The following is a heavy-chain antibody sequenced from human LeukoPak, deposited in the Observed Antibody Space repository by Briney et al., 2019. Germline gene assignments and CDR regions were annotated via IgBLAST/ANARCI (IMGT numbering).Heavy chain of an antibody. D-gene: IGHD3-22*01. V-gene: IGHV1-69*05. CDR3: ARYYYDGSGYVYHAHWFDP. CDR1: GGTFSSYA. J-gene: IGHJ5*02. Sequence: ASVKVSCKASGGTFSSYAISWVRQAPGQGLEWMGGIIPIFGTANYAQKFQGRVTITTDESTSTAYMELSSLRSEDTAVYYCARYYYDGSGYVYHAHWFDPWGQGTLVTVSS. CDR2: IIPIFGTA.